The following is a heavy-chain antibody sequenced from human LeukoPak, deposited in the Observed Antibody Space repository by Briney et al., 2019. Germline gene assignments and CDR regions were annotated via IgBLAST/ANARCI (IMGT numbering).Heavy chain of an antibody. V-gene: IGHV3-48*03. CDR2: TSSSGSTI. Sequence: PGGSLRLSCAASGFTFSSYEMNWVRQAPGKGLEWVSYTSSSGSTIYYADSMKGRFTISRDNAKNSLYLQMNSLRAEDTAVYYCAELGITMIGGVWGKGTTVTISS. J-gene: IGHJ6*04. CDR3: AELGITMIGGV. D-gene: IGHD3-10*02. CDR1: GFTFSSYE.